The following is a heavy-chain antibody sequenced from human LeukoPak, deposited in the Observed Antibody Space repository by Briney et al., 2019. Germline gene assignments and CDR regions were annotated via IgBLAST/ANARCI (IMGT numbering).Heavy chain of an antibody. CDR3: AKVSVCYGCYLDY. CDR2: INGSGDKT. CDR1: GYTFSSHG. V-gene: IGHV3-23*01. D-gene: IGHD3-16*01. Sequence: PGGSLRLSCAASGYTFSSHGLTWVRQAPGKGLEWVSTINGSGDKTYYAETVKGRFTISRDNSKNTLYLQMHSLRAEDTAIYYCAKVSVCYGCYLDYWGQGTLVTVS. J-gene: IGHJ4*02.